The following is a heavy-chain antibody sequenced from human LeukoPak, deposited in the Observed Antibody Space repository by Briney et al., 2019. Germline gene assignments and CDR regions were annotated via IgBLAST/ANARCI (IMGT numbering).Heavy chain of an antibody. V-gene: IGHV3-7*05. D-gene: IGHD1-1*01. J-gene: IGHJ6*02. CDR1: GVTFSSYW. CDR2: IKQDGSEK. CDR3: AGGTGMDV. Sequence: GGSLRLSCAASGVTFSSYWMNWVRQAQGKGLEWVASIKQDGSEKYYVDFVKGRFSISRDNAKNSLYLQMNSLGADDTAVYYCAGGTGMDVWGQGTPVTVSS.